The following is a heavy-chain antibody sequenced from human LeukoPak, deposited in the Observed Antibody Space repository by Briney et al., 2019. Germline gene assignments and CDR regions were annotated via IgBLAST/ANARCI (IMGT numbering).Heavy chain of an antibody. D-gene: IGHD5-18*01. CDR1: GGSFSGYY. CDR2: INHSGST. Sequence: SETLSLTCAVYGGSFSGYYWSWIRQPPGKGLEWIGEINHSGSTNYNPSLKSRVTISVDTSKNQFSLKLSSVTAADTAVYYCARASETAYLDYWGQGTLVTVSS. CDR3: ARASETAYLDY. J-gene: IGHJ4*02. V-gene: IGHV4-34*01.